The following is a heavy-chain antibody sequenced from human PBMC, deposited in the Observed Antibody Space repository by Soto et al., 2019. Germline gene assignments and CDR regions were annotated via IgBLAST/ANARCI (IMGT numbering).Heavy chain of an antibody. CDR1: GGTFSSYA. CDR2: IIPIFGTA. D-gene: IGHD6-13*01. V-gene: IGHV1-69*13. J-gene: IGHJ5*02. Sequence: SVKVSCKASGGTFSSYAISWVRQAPGQGLEWMGGIIPIFGTANYAQKFQGRVTITADESTSTAYMELSSLRSEDTAVYYCAREPPEYSSSWYNWFDPWGQGTLVTVSS. CDR3: AREPPEYSSSWYNWFDP.